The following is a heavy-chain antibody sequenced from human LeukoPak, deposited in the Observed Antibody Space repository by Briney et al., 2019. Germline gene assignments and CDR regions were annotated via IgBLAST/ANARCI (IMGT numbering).Heavy chain of an antibody. V-gene: IGHV1-2*02. D-gene: IGHD2-15*01. CDR3: ATVRDIVVGGGPYYFDY. J-gene: IGHJ4*02. Sequence: ASVKVSCKASGYTFIGYYLHWVRQAPGQGLEWMGWINPHNGDTDYAQKFQGRVTMTRDTSITTAYMELSRLKSDDTAVYYCATVRDIVVGGGPYYFDYWGQGTLVTVSS. CDR1: GYTFIGYY. CDR2: INPHNGDT.